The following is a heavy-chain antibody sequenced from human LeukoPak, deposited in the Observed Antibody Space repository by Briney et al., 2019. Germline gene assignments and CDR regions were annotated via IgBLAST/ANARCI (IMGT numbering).Heavy chain of an antibody. D-gene: IGHD1-26*01. CDR1: GFTFSTYA. V-gene: IGHV3-23*01. Sequence: GGSLRLSCVASGFTFSTYAMSWVRQAPEKGLEWVSGISGSGVSSYNADSVKGRFTVSRDNSNNTLYLQMNSLRVEDTAVYYCAKNRGAGSHFYYHMNVWGKGTTVTVSS. CDR2: ISGSGVSS. J-gene: IGHJ6*03. CDR3: AKNRGAGSHFYYHMNV.